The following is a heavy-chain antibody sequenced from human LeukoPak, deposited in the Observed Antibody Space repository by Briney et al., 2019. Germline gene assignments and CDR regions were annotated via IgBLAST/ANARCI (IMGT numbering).Heavy chain of an antibody. Sequence: PSETLSLTCTVSGGSISSGSYYWSWIRQPAGKGLEWIGRIYTSGSTNYNPSLKSRVTMSVDTSKNQFSLKLSSVTAADTAVYYCARDPIVVVPAASSPVGNWFDPWGQGTLVTVSS. J-gene: IGHJ5*02. V-gene: IGHV4-61*02. D-gene: IGHD2-2*01. CDR1: GGSISSGSYY. CDR2: IYTSGST. CDR3: ARDPIVVVPAASSPVGNWFDP.